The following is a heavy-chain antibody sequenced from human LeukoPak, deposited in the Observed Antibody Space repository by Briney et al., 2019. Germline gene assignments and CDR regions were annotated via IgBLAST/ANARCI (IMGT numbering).Heavy chain of an antibody. Sequence: TLSLTCAVCGGSISSGGYSWSWTRQAPGKGLEWIGYIYRAGSTYYSPSLRSRVTRSVDRSNNQFPLKLRSVTAADTAVYYCPGGGYSGYDFWFYPWGQGTHVTVSS. V-gene: IGHV4-30-2*01. CDR3: PGGGYSGYDFWFYP. CDR1: GGSISSGGYS. D-gene: IGHD5-12*01. J-gene: IGHJ5*02. CDR2: IYRAGST.